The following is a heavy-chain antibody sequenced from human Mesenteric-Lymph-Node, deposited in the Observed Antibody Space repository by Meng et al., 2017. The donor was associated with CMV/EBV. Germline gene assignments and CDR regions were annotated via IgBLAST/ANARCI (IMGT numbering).Heavy chain of an antibody. CDR3: ARVSGSYYSIYFDY. J-gene: IGHJ4*02. V-gene: IGHV4-61*01. Sequence: AGGSVSSGSYYWSWIRQPPGKGLEWIGYIYYSASTNYNPSLKSRVTISVDTSKNQFSLKLTSVTAADTAVYYCARVSGSYYSIYFDYWGQGTLVTVSS. CDR1: GGSVSSGSYY. CDR2: IYYSAST. D-gene: IGHD1-26*01.